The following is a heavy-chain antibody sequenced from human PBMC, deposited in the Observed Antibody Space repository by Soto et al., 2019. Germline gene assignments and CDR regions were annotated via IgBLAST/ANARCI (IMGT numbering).Heavy chain of an antibody. D-gene: IGHD3-9*01. J-gene: IGHJ6*02. CDR1: GFTFSSYG. Sequence: QVQLVESGGGVVQPGRSLRLSCAASGFTFSSYGMHWVRQAPGKGLEWVAVIWYDGSNKYYADSVKGRFTISRDNSKNTRYLQMNSLRAEDTAVYYCARDLRYFDRFSLGAYYYYGMDVWGQGTTVTVSS. CDR2: IWYDGSNK. CDR3: ARDLRYFDRFSLGAYYYYGMDV. V-gene: IGHV3-33*01.